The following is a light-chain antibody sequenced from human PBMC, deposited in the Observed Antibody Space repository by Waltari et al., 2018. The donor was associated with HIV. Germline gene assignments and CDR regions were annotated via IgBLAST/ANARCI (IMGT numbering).Light chain of an antibody. CDR2: DTS. CDR3: LLSFNGVVV. Sequence: QAVVTQEPSLTVSPGGTVTLTCASSTGAVTSGNCPYWFQRRPGQAPKTLLYDTSNRHSWTPARFSGSPLGGKAALTLSGAQFEDEADYFCLLSFNGVVVFGGGTSLTVL. V-gene: IGLV7-46*01. CDR1: TGAVTSGNC. J-gene: IGLJ2*01.